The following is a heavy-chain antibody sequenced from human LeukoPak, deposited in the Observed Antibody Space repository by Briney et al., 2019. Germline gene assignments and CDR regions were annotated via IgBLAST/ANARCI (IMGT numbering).Heavy chain of an antibody. CDR1: GFTFNNYP. D-gene: IGHD6-19*01. CDR2: INSNGDST. V-gene: IGHV3-64D*06. CDR3: VKPNLAGADTRYFDY. J-gene: IGHJ4*02. Sequence: PGGSLRLSCSASGFTFNNYPMHWVRRAPGKGLEYVSAINSNGDSTYNADSVKGRFTISRDNSKNTLYLQMSSLRIEDTAVYYCVKPNLAGADTRYFDYWGQGTLVTVSS.